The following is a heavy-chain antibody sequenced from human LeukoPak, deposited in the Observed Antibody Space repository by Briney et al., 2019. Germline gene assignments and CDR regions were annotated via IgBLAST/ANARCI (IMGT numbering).Heavy chain of an antibody. D-gene: IGHD2-15*01. V-gene: IGHV3-30*01. CDR1: GFTFSNYA. J-gene: IGHJ4*02. Sequence: PGRSLRLSCAASGFTFSNYAMHWVRQAPGKGLEWVAVISYDGGNKYYADSVKGRFTISRDNSKNTLYLQMNSLRPEDTAVYYCVMTDCTGGSCYPNFDYWGQGTLVTVSS. CDR3: VMTDCTGGSCYPNFDY. CDR2: ISYDGGNK.